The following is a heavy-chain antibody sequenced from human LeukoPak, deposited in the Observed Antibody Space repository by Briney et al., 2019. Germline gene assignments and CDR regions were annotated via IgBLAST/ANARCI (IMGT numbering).Heavy chain of an antibody. D-gene: IGHD3-10*01. J-gene: IGHJ5*02. CDR1: GGSISSSSYY. V-gene: IGHV4-39*01. CDR2: IYYSGST. Sequence: PSETLSLTCTVSGGSISSSSYYWGWIRQPPGKGLEWIGSIYYSGSTYYNPSLKSRVTISVDTSKNQFSLKLSSVAAADTAVYYCASLYGSGSYFWFDPWGQGTLVTVSS. CDR3: ASLYGSGSYFWFDP.